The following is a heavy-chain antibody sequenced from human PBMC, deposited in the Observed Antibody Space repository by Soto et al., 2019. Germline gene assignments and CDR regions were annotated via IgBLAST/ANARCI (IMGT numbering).Heavy chain of an antibody. CDR2: IWYDGSND. J-gene: IGHJ5*02. CDR3: ARVAVAGTWWFDP. Sequence: QVQLVESGGGVVQAGRSLRLSCAASGFTFSNYGTHWARQAPGKGLEWVALIWYDGSNDRYPDSVKGRFTISRDNFKNILYLQINSLRAEDTAVYYCARVAVAGTWWFDPWGQGTLVTVSS. D-gene: IGHD6-19*01. V-gene: IGHV3-33*01. CDR1: GFTFSNYG.